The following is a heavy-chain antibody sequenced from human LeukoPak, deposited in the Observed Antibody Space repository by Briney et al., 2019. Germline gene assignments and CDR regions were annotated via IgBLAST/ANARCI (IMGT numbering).Heavy chain of an antibody. Sequence: SETLSLTCTVSGYSISSGYYWGWIRQPPGKGLEWIGYIYYSGSTNYNPSLKSRVTISVDTSKNQFSLKLSSVTAADTAVYYCARGPPPDFDCWGQGTLVTVSS. CDR3: ARGPPPDFDC. V-gene: IGHV4-61*05. J-gene: IGHJ4*02. CDR2: IYYSGST. CDR1: GYSISSGYY.